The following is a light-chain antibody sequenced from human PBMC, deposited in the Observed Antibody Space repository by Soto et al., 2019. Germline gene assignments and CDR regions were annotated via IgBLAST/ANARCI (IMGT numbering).Light chain of an antibody. CDR1: QNINTY. CDR2: DAA. V-gene: IGKV1-33*01. CDR3: QQYDNLLALT. Sequence: DIQMTQSPYSLSAAVGDRVTIACRASQNINTYLNWYQQKPGKAPKLLMFDAASLQSGVPSRFSGSGSGTDFTFTISSLQPEDIATYYCQQYDNLLALTFGGGTKVEIK. J-gene: IGKJ4*01.